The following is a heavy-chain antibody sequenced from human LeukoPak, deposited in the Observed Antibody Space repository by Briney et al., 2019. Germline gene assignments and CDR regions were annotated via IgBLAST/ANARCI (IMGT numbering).Heavy chain of an antibody. CDR2: INHSGST. Sequence: KPSETLSLTCAVYGGSFSGYYWSWIRQPPGKGLEWIGEINHSGSTNYNPSLKSRVTISVDTSKNQFSLKLSSVTAADTAVYYCARGLPGSSSGWYLYWGQGTLVTVSS. V-gene: IGHV4-34*01. J-gene: IGHJ4*02. CDR1: GGSFSGYY. CDR3: ARGLPGSSSGWYLY. D-gene: IGHD6-19*01.